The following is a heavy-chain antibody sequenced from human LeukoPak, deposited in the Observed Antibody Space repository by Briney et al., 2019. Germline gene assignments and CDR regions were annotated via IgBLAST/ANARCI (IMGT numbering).Heavy chain of an antibody. CDR1: GFTFDDHA. J-gene: IGHJ4*01. CDR3: AKDYPADSHGYFDY. D-gene: IGHD3-22*01. Sequence: GGSLRLSCAASGFTFDDHATLWVRQAPGKGLEWVSLISWDGANTYYADSVKGRFTISRDNSKNSLFLQMNNLRVEDTAFYYCAKDYPADSHGYFDYWGHGTLVTVSS. V-gene: IGHV3-43D*04. CDR2: ISWDGANT.